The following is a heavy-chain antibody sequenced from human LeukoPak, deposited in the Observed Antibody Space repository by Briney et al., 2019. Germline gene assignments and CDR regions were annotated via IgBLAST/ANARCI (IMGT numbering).Heavy chain of an antibody. CDR2: ITSISAYT. CDR1: GFTFSDYY. D-gene: IGHD6-19*01. J-gene: IGHJ1*01. CDR3: ARNRIAVAGPEYFQH. V-gene: IGHV3-11*06. Sequence: GGSLRLSCAASGFTFSDYYMSWIRQAPGKGLEWVSYITSISAYTNYADSVKGRFTISKDNAKNSLWLQMNSLRAEDTAVYYCARNRIAVAGPEYFQHWGQGTLVTVSS.